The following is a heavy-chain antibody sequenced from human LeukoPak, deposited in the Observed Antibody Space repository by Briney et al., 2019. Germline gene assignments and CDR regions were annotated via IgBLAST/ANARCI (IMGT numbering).Heavy chain of an antibody. CDR2: MFYSGGT. J-gene: IGHJ4*02. D-gene: IGHD3-16*02. CDR3: ARGDPLRY. Sequence: SQTLSLTCTVSGGAISSGGYYWSWIRQHPEKGPEWIGHMFYSGGTYYNPSLKSRVSMSVDTSQNHFSLKLTPVTAADTAVYYCARGDPLRYWGQGIRVTVSS. V-gene: IGHV4-31*03. CDR1: GGAISSGGYY.